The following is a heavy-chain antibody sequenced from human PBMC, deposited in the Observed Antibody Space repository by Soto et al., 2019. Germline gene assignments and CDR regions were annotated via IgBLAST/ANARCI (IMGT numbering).Heavy chain of an antibody. CDR2: IIPIFGTA. J-gene: IGHJ6*02. Sequence: QVQLVQSGAEVKKPGSSVKVSCKASGGTFSSYAISWVRQAPGQGLEWMGGIIPIFGTANYAQKFQGRVTITADESTSTAYMELSSLRSEDTAVYYCARVSITIFGEVIIPPYYYYGMDVWGQGTTVTVSS. CDR1: GGTFSSYA. V-gene: IGHV1-69*01. CDR3: ARVSITIFGEVIIPPYYYYGMDV. D-gene: IGHD3-3*01.